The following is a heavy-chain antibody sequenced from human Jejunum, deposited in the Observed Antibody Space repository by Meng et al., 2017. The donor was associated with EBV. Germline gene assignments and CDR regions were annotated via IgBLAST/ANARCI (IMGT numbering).Heavy chain of an antibody. CDR1: CVSISTDNW. Sequence: QVQLQESGAGLVKPSRTLSLTCAVSCVSISTDNWWSWVRQPPGKGLEYIGEIHHSGSTKYNPSLKSRVTISVDKSNNHFSLKLSSVTAADTAVYYCARDRGVEDYWGQGTLVTVSS. D-gene: IGHD5-24*01. V-gene: IGHV4-4*02. CDR3: ARDRGVEDY. J-gene: IGHJ4*02. CDR2: IHHSGST.